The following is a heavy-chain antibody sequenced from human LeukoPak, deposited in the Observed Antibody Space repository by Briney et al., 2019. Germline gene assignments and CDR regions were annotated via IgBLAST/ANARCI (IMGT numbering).Heavy chain of an antibody. J-gene: IGHJ4*02. CDR1: GYSFVLYG. CDR2: ISTYNGNT. V-gene: IGHV1-18*01. D-gene: IGHD4-17*01. CDR3: ARDEDYGIFVNVDY. Sequence: ASVKVSFKASGYSFVLYGISWVRQAPGQGPEWMGWISTYNGNTKYAEKFQGRVTMTTDTPTSTAYMELRSLRSDDTAVYYCARDEDYGIFVNVDYWGQGTLVTVSS.